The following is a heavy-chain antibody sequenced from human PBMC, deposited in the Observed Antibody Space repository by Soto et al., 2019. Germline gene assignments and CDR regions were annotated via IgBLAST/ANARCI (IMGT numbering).Heavy chain of an antibody. CDR1: GFTFSSYA. CDR3: ASLYSSGWYRQPYGMDV. D-gene: IGHD6-19*01. Sequence: GGSLRLSCAASGFTFSSYAMHWVRQAPGKGLEWVAVISYDGSNKYYADSVKGRFTISRDNSKNTLYLQMNSLRAEDTAVYYCASLYSSGWYRQPYGMDVWGQGTTVTVSS. CDR2: ISYDGSNK. V-gene: IGHV3-30-3*01. J-gene: IGHJ6*02.